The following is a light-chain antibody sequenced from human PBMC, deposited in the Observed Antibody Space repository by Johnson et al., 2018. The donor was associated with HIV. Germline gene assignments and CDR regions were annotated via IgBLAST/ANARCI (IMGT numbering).Light chain of an antibody. V-gene: IGLV1-51*01. CDR1: SSNIGNNY. CDR2: DNN. J-gene: IGLJ1*01. CDR3: GTWESRLSAYV. Sequence: QSALTQPPSVSAAPGQKVTISCSGSSSNIGNNYVSWYQQLPGTAPKLLIYDNNKRPSGIPDRFSGSKSGTSATLGITGLQTGDAADYYCGTWESRLSAYVFGTGTKVTVL.